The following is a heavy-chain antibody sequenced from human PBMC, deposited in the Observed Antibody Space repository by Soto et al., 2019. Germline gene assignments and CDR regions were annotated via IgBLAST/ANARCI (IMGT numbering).Heavy chain of an antibody. D-gene: IGHD3-22*01. CDR3: AKFYYYDSSGYRDY. Sequence: EVQLLESGGGLVQPGGSLRLSCAASGFTFSSYAMSWVRQAPGKGLEWVSAISGSGGSTYYADSVKGRFTISRDNSKNALYLQVNSLRAEDTAVYYCAKFYYYDSSGYRDYWGQGTLVTVSS. J-gene: IGHJ4*02. CDR1: GFTFSSYA. CDR2: ISGSGGST. V-gene: IGHV3-23*01.